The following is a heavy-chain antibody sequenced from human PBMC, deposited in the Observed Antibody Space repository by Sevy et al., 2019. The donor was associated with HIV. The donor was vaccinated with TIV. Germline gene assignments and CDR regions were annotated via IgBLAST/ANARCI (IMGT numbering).Heavy chain of an antibody. CDR1: GFTFSSYG. Sequence: GGSLRLSCAASGFTFSSYGMHWVRQAPGKGLEWVAVISYDGSNKYYADSVKGRFTISRDNSKNTLYLQMNSLRAEDTAVYYCAKEAAGYYDILTGYTVIDYYFDYWGQGTLVTVSS. J-gene: IGHJ4*02. V-gene: IGHV3-30*18. D-gene: IGHD3-9*01. CDR2: ISYDGSNK. CDR3: AKEAAGYYDILTGYTVIDYYFDY.